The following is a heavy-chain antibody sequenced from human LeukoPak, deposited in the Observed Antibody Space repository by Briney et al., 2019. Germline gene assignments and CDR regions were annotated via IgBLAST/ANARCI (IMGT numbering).Heavy chain of an antibody. V-gene: IGHV1-2*02. Sequence: GASVKVSCKASGYTFTGYYMHWVRQAPGQGLEWMGWINPNSGGTSYAQKFQGRVTMTRDTSTSTVYMELSSLRSEDTAVYYCARDRNYGDHGGINWGQGTLVTVSS. J-gene: IGHJ4*02. CDR2: INPNSGGT. D-gene: IGHD4-17*01. CDR1: GYTFTGYY. CDR3: ARDRNYGDHGGIN.